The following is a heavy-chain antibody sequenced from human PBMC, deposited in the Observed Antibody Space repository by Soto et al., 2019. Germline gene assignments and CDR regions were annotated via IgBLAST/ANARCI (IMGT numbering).Heavy chain of an antibody. CDR1: GYSFTSYW. J-gene: IGHJ4*02. CDR3: ARRLGWFGELPHQFDY. Sequence: PGESLKISCKGSGYSFTSYWIGWVRQMPGKGLEWMGIIYPGDSDTRYSPSFQGQVTISADKSISTAYLQWSSLKASDTAMHYCARRLGWFGELPHQFDYWGQGTLVTVSS. D-gene: IGHD3-10*01. CDR2: IYPGDSDT. V-gene: IGHV5-51*01.